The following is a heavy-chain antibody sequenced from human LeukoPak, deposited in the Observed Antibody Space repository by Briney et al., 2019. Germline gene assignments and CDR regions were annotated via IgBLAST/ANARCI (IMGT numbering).Heavy chain of an antibody. V-gene: IGHV1-69*05. CDR1: GGTFSSYA. D-gene: IGHD3-3*01. Sequence: SVKVSCKASGGTFSSYAISWVRQAPGQRLEWMGGIIPIFGTANYAQKFQGRVTITTDESTSTAYMELSSLRSEDTAVYCCAGNYDFWSGYNPDTYYFDYWGQGTLVTVSS. CDR2: IIPIFGTA. CDR3: AGNYDFWSGYNPDTYYFDY. J-gene: IGHJ4*02.